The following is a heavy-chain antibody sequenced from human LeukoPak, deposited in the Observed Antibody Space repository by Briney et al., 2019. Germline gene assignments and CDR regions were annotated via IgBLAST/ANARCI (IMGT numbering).Heavy chain of an antibody. D-gene: IGHD3-22*01. CDR1: GFTFDDYA. CDR2: ISWNSGSI. CDR3: AGERGGGYYPFDI. J-gene: IGHJ3*02. Sequence: PGRSLRLSCAASGFTFDDYAMHWVRQAPGKGLEWVSGISWNSGSIGYADSVKGRFTISRDNAKNSLYLQMNSLRAEDMALYYCAGERGGGYYPFDIWGQGTMVTVSS. V-gene: IGHV3-9*03.